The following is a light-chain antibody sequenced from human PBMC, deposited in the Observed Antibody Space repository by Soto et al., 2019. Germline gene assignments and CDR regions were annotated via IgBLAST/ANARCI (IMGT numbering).Light chain of an antibody. J-gene: IGLJ1*01. CDR1: SSDIGGYNY. Sequence: QAVVTQPASVSGSPGQSITISCAGTSSDIGGYNYVSWYQQHPGKAPKVMIYEVSNRPSGVSNRFSGSKSGNTASLTISGRQAEYEADYYCSSYTSSSTLYVFGSGTKLTVL. CDR2: EVS. CDR3: SSYTSSSTLYV. V-gene: IGLV2-14*01.